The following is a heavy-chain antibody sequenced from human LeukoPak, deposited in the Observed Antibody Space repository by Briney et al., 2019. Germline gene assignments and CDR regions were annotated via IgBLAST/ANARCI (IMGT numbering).Heavy chain of an antibody. CDR1: GGSISSYY. D-gene: IGHD5-18*01. CDR2: IYYSGST. CDR3: ARDRNGYPNTRYYYYMDV. J-gene: IGHJ6*03. Sequence: SETLSLTCTVSGGSISSYYWSWIRQAPGKGLAWTGYIYYSGSTNYNPSLKSRVTISVDTSKNQFSLKLSSVTAADTAVYYCARDRNGYPNTRYYYYMDVWGKGTTVTVSS. V-gene: IGHV4-59*01.